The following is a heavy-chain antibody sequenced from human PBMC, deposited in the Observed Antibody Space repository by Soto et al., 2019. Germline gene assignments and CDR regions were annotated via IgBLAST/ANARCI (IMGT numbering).Heavy chain of an antibody. D-gene: IGHD3-22*01. CDR3: TTDITMIVVVITVFDY. V-gene: IGHV3-15*01. CDR1: GFTFSNAW. CDR2: IKSKTDGGTT. Sequence: EVQLVESGGGLVKPGGSLRLSCAASGFTFSNAWMSWVRQAPGKGLEWVGRIKSKTDGGTTDYAAPVKGRFTISRDDSKNTLYLQMNSLKTEDTAVYYCTTDITMIVVVITVFDYWGRGTLVTVSS. J-gene: IGHJ4*02.